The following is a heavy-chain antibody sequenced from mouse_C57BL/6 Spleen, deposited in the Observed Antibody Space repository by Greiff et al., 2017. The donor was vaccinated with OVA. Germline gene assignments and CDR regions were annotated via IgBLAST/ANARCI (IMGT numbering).Heavy chain of an antibody. D-gene: IGHD2-3*01. Sequence: VQLVESGAELARPGASVKLSCKASGYTFTSYGISWVKQRTGQGLEWIGEIYPRSGNTYYNEKFKGKATLTADKSSSTAYMELRSLTSEDSAVYFCARRGDGYYVDYAMDYWGQGTSVTVSS. CDR2: IYPRSGNT. V-gene: IGHV1-81*01. CDR3: ARRGDGYYVDYAMDY. J-gene: IGHJ4*01. CDR1: GYTFTSYG.